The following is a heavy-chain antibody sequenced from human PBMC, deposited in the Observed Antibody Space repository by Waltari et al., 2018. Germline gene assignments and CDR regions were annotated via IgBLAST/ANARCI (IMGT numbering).Heavy chain of an antibody. V-gene: IGHV3-23*01. CDR3: VRSSGWSQPRDY. D-gene: IGHD6-19*01. J-gene: IGHJ4*02. CDR2: ISGSGGST. CDR1: GFTFSSYA. Sequence: EVQLLESGGGLVQPGGSLRLSCAASGFTFSSYAMSWVRQAPGKGREWVAAISGSGGSTYYADSVKGRFTISRDNSKNTLYLQMNSLRAEDTAVYYCVRSSGWSQPRDYWGQGTLVTVSS.